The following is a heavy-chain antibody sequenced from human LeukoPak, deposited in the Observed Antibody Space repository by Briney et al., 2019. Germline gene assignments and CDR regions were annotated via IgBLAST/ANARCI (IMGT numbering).Heavy chain of an antibody. V-gene: IGHV1-69*04. CDR1: GGTFSSYA. CDR3: AREDQARNWFDP. Sequence: ASVKVSCKASGGTFSSYAISWVRQAPGQGLEWMGRIIPILGIANYAQKFQGRVTITADKSTSTAYMEVSSLRSEDTAVYFCAREDQARNWFDPWGQGTLVTVSS. J-gene: IGHJ5*02. CDR2: IIPILGIA.